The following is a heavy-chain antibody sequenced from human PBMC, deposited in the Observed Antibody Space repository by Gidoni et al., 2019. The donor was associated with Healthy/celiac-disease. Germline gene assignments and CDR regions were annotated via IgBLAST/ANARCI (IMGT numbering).Heavy chain of an antibody. V-gene: IGHV3-33*01. CDR3: ARESYYDILTGLLGRDPYYFDY. Sequence: QVQLVESGGGVVQPGRSLRLSCAASGFTFSSYGMHWVRQAPGKGLEWVAVIWYDGSNKYYADSVKGRFTISRDNSKNTLYLQMNSLRAEDTAVYYCARESYYDILTGLLGRDPYYFDYWGQRTLVTVSS. CDR1: GFTFSSYG. CDR2: IWYDGSNK. J-gene: IGHJ4*02. D-gene: IGHD3-9*01.